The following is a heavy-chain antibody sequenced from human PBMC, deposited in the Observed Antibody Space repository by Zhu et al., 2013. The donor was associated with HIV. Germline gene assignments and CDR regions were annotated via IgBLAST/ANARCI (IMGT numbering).Heavy chain of an antibody. CDR2: ISTYNIDA. CDR3: VRGYGRAAADNYGWGFDV. Sequence: QVQLVQSGAEVKKPGASVILSCKASGYTFSSHGISWVRQAPGQGLEWMAWISTYNIDANYAQKFEGRVTLTTDTSTNTAYMEVRGLRSDDTAVYYCVRGYGRAAADNYGWGFDVWGQGTLV. D-gene: IGHD5-18*01. V-gene: IGHV1-18*01. CDR1: GYTFSSHG. J-gene: IGHJ3*01.